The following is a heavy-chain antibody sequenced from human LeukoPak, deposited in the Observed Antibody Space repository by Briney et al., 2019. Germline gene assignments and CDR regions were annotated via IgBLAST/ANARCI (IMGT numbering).Heavy chain of an antibody. D-gene: IGHD2-2*01. CDR2: IYPGDSDT. V-gene: IGHV5-51*01. CDR1: GYSFTSYW. Sequence: GESLKISFKGSGYSFTSYWIGWVRQMPGKGLEWMGIIYPGDSDTRYSPSFQGQVTISADKSISTAYLQWSSLKASDTAMYYCARGVVPAAIQNWFDPWGQGTLVTVSS. J-gene: IGHJ5*02. CDR3: ARGVVPAAIQNWFDP.